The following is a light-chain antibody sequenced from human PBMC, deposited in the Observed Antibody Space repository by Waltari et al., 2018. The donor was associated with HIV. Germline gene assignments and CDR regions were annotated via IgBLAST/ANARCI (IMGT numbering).Light chain of an antibody. Sequence: DIVMTQSPDSLAVSLGEGATINCKSSQSVLYSSNNKNYLAWYQQKPGQPPELLIYWASTRESGVPDRFSGSGSATDFTLTISSLQAEDVAVYYCQQYYSTPLTFGGGTQVEIK. CDR1: QSVLYSSNNKNY. J-gene: IGKJ4*01. CDR2: WAS. V-gene: IGKV4-1*01. CDR3: QQYYSTPLT.